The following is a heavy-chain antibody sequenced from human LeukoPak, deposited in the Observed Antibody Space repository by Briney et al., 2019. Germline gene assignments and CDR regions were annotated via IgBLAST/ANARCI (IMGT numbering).Heavy chain of an antibody. CDR1: GYSISSGYY. Sequence: SSETLSLTCTVSGYSISSGYYWGWIRQPPGKGLEWIGSIYHSGSTYYNPSLKSRVTISVDTSKNQFSLKLSSVTAADTAVYYCARDISRITMIVVVIRGALDAFDIWGQGTMVTVSS. J-gene: IGHJ3*02. V-gene: IGHV4-38-2*02. D-gene: IGHD3-22*01. CDR2: IYHSGST. CDR3: ARDISRITMIVVVIRGALDAFDI.